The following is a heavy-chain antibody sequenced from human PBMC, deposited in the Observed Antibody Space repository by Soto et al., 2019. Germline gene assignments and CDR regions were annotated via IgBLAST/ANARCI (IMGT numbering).Heavy chain of an antibody. Sequence: EVQLVESGGGLVQPGGSLRLSCAASGFTFSSYAMHWVHQAPGKGLEYVSAISSNGGSTYYANSVKGRFTISRDNSKNTLYLQMGSLRAEDMAVYYCARVDTAMVTRFAFDIWGQGTMVTVSS. D-gene: IGHD5-18*01. J-gene: IGHJ3*02. CDR1: GFTFSSYA. V-gene: IGHV3-64*01. CDR2: ISSNGGST. CDR3: ARVDTAMVTRFAFDI.